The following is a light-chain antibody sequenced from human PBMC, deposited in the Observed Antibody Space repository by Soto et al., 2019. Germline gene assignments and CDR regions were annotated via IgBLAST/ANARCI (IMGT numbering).Light chain of an antibody. V-gene: IGLV2-14*01. CDR2: EVD. J-gene: IGLJ3*02. CDR3: VSYIESSLTHWV. CDR1: YTDVGGYNR. Sequence: QSALTQPASVSGSPGQSITISCTGTYTDVGGYNRVSWYQHHAGKGPKMLIFEVDKRPSGISDRFSGSKSGDTASLTISDLQAEDEADYYCVSYIESSLTHWVFGGGTKLTVL.